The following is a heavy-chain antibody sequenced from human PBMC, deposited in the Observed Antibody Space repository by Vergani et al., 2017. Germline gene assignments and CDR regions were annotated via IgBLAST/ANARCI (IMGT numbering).Heavy chain of an antibody. V-gene: IGHV4-39*07. CDR3: AGRAYYDILTGYDTSFDY. CDR1: GGSISSSSYY. Sequence: QLQLQESGPGLVKPSETLSLTCTVSGGSISSSSYYWGWIRQPPGKGLEWIGSIYYSGSTYYNPSLKSRVTISVDTSKNQFSLKLSSVTDADTAVYYCAGRAYYDILTGYDTSFDYWGQGTLVTVSS. CDR2: IYYSGST. D-gene: IGHD3-9*01. J-gene: IGHJ4*02.